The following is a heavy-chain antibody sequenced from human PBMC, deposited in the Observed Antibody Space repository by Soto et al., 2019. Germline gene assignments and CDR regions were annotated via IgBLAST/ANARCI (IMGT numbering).Heavy chain of an antibody. Sequence: GGSLRLSCAASGFTFSSYAMHWVRQAPGKGLEWVAVISYDGSNKYYADSVKGRFTISRDNSKNTLFLQMNSLRAEDTAVYYCARGDYGEDYWGQGTLVTVSS. CDR1: GFTFSSYA. CDR2: ISYDGSNK. CDR3: ARGDYGEDY. J-gene: IGHJ4*02. D-gene: IGHD4-17*01. V-gene: IGHV3-30-3*01.